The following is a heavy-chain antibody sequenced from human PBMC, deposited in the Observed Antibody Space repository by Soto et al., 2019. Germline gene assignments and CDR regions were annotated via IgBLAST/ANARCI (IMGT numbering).Heavy chain of an antibody. CDR3: ARERVVTHYYYYYMDV. D-gene: IGHD3-3*01. CDR1: GGTFSIYT. V-gene: IGHV1-69*04. CDR2: IIPILGIA. Sequence: ASVKVSCKASGGTFSIYTISWVRQAPGQGLEWMGRIIPILGIANYAQKFQGRVTITADKSASTAYMELSSLRSEDTAVYYCARERVVTHYYYYYMDVWGKGTTVTVSS. J-gene: IGHJ6*03.